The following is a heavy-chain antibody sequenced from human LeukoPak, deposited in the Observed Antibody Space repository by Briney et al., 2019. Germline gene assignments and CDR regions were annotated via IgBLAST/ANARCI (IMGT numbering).Heavy chain of an antibody. D-gene: IGHD2/OR15-2a*01. CDR3: ARLQKVGNTGYYFDY. Sequence: GGSLRLSCAASGFTFSSYWMTWIRQAPGKGLEWVSYISSAGGTISYADSVKGRFTISRDNAKNSLYLQMNSLRTEDTALYYCARLQKVGNTGYYFDYWGQGTLATVSS. V-gene: IGHV3-11*01. CDR2: ISSAGGTI. J-gene: IGHJ4*02. CDR1: GFTFSSYW.